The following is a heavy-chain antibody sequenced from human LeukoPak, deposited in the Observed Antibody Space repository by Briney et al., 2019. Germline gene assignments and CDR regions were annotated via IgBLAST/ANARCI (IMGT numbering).Heavy chain of an antibody. CDR2: INQNGGET. D-gene: IGHD6-13*01. J-gene: IGHJ4*01. CDR1: GFTFSDFW. V-gene: IGHV3-7*01. CDR3: ARDGTAPGLYFDL. Sequence: PGGSLRLSCAGSGFTFSDFWMNWVRRSPGKGLEWVASINQNGGETSYVDSVKGRFTISRDNPKNSLYLQMSSLRAEDTAVYYCARDGTAPGLYFDLWGQGTLVTVSS.